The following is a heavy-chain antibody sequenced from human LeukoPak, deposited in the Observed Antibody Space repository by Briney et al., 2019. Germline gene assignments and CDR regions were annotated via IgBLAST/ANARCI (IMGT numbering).Heavy chain of an antibody. J-gene: IGHJ1*01. D-gene: IGHD6-19*01. V-gene: IGHV3-53*04. CDR3: ASQGSSGWYEYFQH. CDR1: GFTVSSNY. CDR2: IYSGGST. Sequence: GGSLRLSCAASGFTVSSNYMSWVRQAPGKGLEWVSVIYSGGSTYYADSVKGRFTISRHNSKNTLHLQMNSLRAEDTAVYYCASQGSSGWYEYFQHWGQGTLVTVSS.